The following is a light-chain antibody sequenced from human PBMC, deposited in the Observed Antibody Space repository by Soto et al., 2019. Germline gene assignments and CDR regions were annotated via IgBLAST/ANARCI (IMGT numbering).Light chain of an antibody. V-gene: IGLV2-14*01. CDR2: EVG. Sequence: QSVLTQPASVSGSPEQSITISCTGTSSDVGGYNYVSWYQHHPGKAPNLIIYEVGNRPSGISNRFSGSKSDNTASLTISGLQPEDEADYYCTSYTSSSPLVFGGGTKLTVL. CDR1: SSDVGGYNY. J-gene: IGLJ3*02. CDR3: TSYTSSSPLV.